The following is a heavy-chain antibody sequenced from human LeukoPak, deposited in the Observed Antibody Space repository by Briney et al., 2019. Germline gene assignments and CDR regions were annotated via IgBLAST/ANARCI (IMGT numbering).Heavy chain of an antibody. D-gene: IGHD2-2*01. CDR3: ARDRRQPANYAYYYGMDV. CDR2: IKQDGSEK. J-gene: IGHJ6*02. CDR1: GFSFSTYW. Sequence: PGGSLRLSCVASGFSFSTYWMSWVRQAPGKGLEWVANIKQDGSEKYYVDSVKGRFTISRDNAKNTLYLQMNSLRAEDTAVYYCARDRRQPANYAYYYGMDVWGQGTTVTVSS. V-gene: IGHV3-7*01.